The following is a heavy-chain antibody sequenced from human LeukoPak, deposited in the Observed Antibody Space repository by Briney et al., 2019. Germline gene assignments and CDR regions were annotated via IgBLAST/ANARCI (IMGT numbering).Heavy chain of an antibody. CDR1: WRSISGDY. Sequence: PSETLSLTCTVSWRSISGDYWSWIRQPPGKGLEYIGYIYYSGTGSTNYNPSLKSRVTISVDTSKNQFSLKLSSVTPADTAVYYCARLAARRGYYYYGMDVWGQGTTVTVSS. D-gene: IGHD3-10*01. V-gene: IGHV4-59*01. CDR2: IYYSGTGST. CDR3: ARLAARRGYYYYGMDV. J-gene: IGHJ6*02.